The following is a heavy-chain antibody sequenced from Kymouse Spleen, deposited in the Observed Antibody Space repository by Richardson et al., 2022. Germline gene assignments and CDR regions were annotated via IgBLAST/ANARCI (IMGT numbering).Heavy chain of an antibody. Sequence: QVQLVESGGGVVQPGRSLRLSCAASGFTFSSYGMHWVRQAPGKGLEWVAVIWYDGSNKYYADSVKGRFTISRDNSKNTLYLQMNSLRAEDTAVYYCASGYSYGYPLDYWGQGTLVTVSS. CDR2: IWYDGSNK. CDR1: GFTFSSYG. CDR3: ASGYSYGYPLDY. V-gene: IGHV3-33*01. J-gene: IGHJ4*02. D-gene: IGHD5-18,IGHD5-18*01.